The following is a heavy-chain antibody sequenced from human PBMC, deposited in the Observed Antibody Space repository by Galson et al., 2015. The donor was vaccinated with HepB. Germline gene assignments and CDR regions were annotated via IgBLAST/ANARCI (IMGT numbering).Heavy chain of an antibody. CDR2: VNRGGSA. CDR1: SGSFTNYD. J-gene: IGHJ1*01. Sequence: ETLSLTCGVSSGSFTNYDWNWARQAPGKGPEWIGEVNRGGSANVNPSLQSRVTITRDTSKSQFSLRLSSITAADTAMYYCVAGPFGPRFQFWYSPVYLQHWGRGTQVIVSS. D-gene: IGHD2-21*01. V-gene: IGHV4-34*01. CDR3: VAGPFGPRFQFWYSPVYLQH.